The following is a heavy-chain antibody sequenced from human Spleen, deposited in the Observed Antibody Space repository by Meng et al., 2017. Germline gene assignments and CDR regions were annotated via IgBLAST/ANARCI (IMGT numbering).Heavy chain of an antibody. CDR2: MYWEDDK. CDR3: AHRRHRDGYNYGFDF. Sequence: SSPTLVKPTQTLTLTCTFSGFSLTTSGVGVGGSRQPPGKALEWLALMYWEDDKRDRPSLKSRITITKDASKNKVVLTMTNMDPVDTARYYCAHRRHRDGYNYGFDFWGQGTLVTVSS. CDR1: GFSLTTSGVG. J-gene: IGHJ4*02. D-gene: IGHD5-24*01. V-gene: IGHV2-5*02.